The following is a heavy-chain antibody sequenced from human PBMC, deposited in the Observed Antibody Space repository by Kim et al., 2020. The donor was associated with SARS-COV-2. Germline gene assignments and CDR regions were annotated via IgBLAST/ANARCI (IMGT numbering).Heavy chain of an antibody. CDR3: ARGDYGDHSYYFDY. J-gene: IGHJ4*02. CDR2: INAGNGNT. D-gene: IGHD4-17*01. V-gene: IGHV1-3*01. Sequence: ASVKVSCTASGYTFTSYAMHWVRQAPGQRLEWMGWINAGNGNTKYSQKFQGRVTITRDTSASTAYMELSSLRSEDTAVYYCARGDYGDHSYYFDYWGQGTLVTVSS. CDR1: GYTFTSYA.